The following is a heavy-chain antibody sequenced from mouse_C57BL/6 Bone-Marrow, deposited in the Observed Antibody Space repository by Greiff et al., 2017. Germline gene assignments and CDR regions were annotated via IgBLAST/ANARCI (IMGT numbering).Heavy chain of an antibody. D-gene: IGHD1-2*01. J-gene: IGHJ2*01. V-gene: IGHV3-6*01. Sequence: EVKLVESGPGLVKPSQSLSLTCSVTGYSITSGYYWNWIRQFPGNKLEWMGYISYDGSNNYNPSLKNRISITRDTSKNQFFLKLNSVTTEDTATYYCARDGYYFDYWGQGTTLTVSS. CDR2: ISYDGSN. CDR3: ARDGYYFDY. CDR1: GYSITSGYY.